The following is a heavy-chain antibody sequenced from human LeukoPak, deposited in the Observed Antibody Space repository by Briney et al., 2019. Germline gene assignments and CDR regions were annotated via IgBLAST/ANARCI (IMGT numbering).Heavy chain of an antibody. CDR2: INSEGKST. CDR1: ACTFSSQW. Sequence: GGSLRLSCVSSACTFSSQWMHWVHQVPGRRPMWVSGINSEGKSTAYADSVKGRFTISRDNARNTMYLQMNSLRAEDTAVYYCASTPPERCSGHDCYPYFDYWGQGTLVTVSS. D-gene: IGHD2-21*01. J-gene: IGHJ4*02. V-gene: IGHV3-74*03. CDR3: ASTPPERCSGHDCYPYFDY.